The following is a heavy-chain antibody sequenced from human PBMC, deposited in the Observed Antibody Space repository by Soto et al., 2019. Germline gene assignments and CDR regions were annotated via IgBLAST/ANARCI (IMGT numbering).Heavy chain of an antibody. CDR1: GYTLTNYG. CDR2: VTPYKADT. CDR3: ARERYQVISDGMDV. J-gene: IGHJ6*02. V-gene: IGHV1-18*04. D-gene: IGHD2-2*01. Sequence: QAQLVQSGAEVKKSGASVRVSCKASGYTLTNYGVTWVRQAPGQGLEWLGRVTPYKADTNSAQNLQGRVTMATDTSTNTAYLELTRVRFDDAAVYFCARERYQVISDGMDVWGQGTTVTVSS.